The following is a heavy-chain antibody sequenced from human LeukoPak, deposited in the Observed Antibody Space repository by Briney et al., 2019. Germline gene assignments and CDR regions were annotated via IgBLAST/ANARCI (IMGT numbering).Heavy chain of an antibody. CDR1: GGSFSGYY. CDR2: ISHSGST. Sequence: PETLSLTCAVYGGSFSGYYWSWIRQPPGKGLEWIGEISHSGSTNYNPSLKSRVTISVDTSKNQFSLKLSSVTAADTAVYYCARLSSSRHNDFWSGYPRYYYYYGMDVWGQGTTVTVSS. V-gene: IGHV4-34*01. CDR3: ARLSSSRHNDFWSGYPRYYYYYGMDV. J-gene: IGHJ6*02. D-gene: IGHD3-3*01.